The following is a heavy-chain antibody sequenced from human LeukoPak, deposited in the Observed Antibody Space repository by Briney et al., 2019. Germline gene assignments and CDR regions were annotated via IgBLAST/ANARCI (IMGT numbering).Heavy chain of an antibody. J-gene: IGHJ4*02. Sequence: GGSLRLSCAASGFTFSSYAMSGVRQAPGKGLEWVSAISGSGGSTYYADSVKGRFTISRDNSKNTLYLQMNSLRAEDTAVYYCAKDRYFYCLECWGQGTLVTVSS. D-gene: IGHD2/OR15-2a*01. CDR3: AKDRYFYCLEC. CDR2: ISGSGGST. CDR1: GFTFSSYA. V-gene: IGHV3-23*01.